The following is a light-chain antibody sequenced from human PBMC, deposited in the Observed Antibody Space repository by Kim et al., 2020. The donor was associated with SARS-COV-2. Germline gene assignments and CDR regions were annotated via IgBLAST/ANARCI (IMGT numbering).Light chain of an antibody. J-gene: IGKJ1*01. CDR1: QGISNS. CDR3: QKYDAAPWT. V-gene: IGKV1-27*01. CDR2: AAS. Sequence: DIQMTQSPCSLSASVGDRVTITCRASQGISNSLAWYQQKPGKVPKVLIFAASTLLSGVPSRFSGRGSGTDFTLTISSLQPEDVATYYCQKYDAAPWTFGQGTKVEIK.